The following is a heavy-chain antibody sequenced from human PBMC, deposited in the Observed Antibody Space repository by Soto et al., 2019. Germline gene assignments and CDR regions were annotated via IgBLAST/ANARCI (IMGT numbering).Heavy chain of an antibody. J-gene: IGHJ4*02. Sequence: QVQLVESGGGVVQPGRSLRLSCAASGFTFSTYGMHWVRQAPGKGLEWVAVISYDGNNKYYADSVKGRFTISRDNSKNTLYRQMSSVRAEDTAVYYCAKSVYNWNDGFFDYWGQGTLVTVSS. CDR3: AKSVYNWNDGFFDY. CDR1: GFTFSTYG. V-gene: IGHV3-30*18. CDR2: ISYDGNNK. D-gene: IGHD1-1*01.